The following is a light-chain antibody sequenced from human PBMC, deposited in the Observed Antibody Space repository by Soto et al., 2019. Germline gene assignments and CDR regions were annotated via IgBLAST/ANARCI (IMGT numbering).Light chain of an antibody. CDR3: QQYETFSGT. CDR1: QSVSSC. CDR2: DAA. J-gene: IGKJ1*01. V-gene: IGKV1-5*01. Sequence: EIQMTQSPSTLSASVGDTATVTCRASQSVSSCLAWYQQKPAGAPKLLIYDAAALPRAVPSAWSSSGSGTKVTIPIASLQPYDFVTYYCQQYETFSGTFGPGTKVDIK.